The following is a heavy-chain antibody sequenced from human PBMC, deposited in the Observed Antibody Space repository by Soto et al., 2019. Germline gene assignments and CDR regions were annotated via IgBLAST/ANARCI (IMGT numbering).Heavy chain of an antibody. J-gene: IGHJ4*02. CDR3: AYSSTPCDY. CDR2: ISGSGGST. CDR1: GFTFSSYA. V-gene: IGHV3-23*01. Sequence: EVQLLESGGGLVQPGGSLRLSCAASGFTFSSYAMSWVRQAPGKGLEWVSAISGSGGSTYYADSVKGRFTISRDNTKNTLYLQTTSLCAEDTAVYYCAYSSTPCDYWGQGTLVTVSS. D-gene: IGHD6-13*01.